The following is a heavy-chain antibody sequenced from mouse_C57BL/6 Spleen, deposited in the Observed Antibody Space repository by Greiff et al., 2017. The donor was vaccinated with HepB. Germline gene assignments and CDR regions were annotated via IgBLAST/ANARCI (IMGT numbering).Heavy chain of an antibody. CDR2: IRSKSSNYAT. CDR1: GFTFNTYA. J-gene: IGHJ4*01. CDR3: VGGIYGSSPYYAMDY. V-gene: IGHV10-3*01. Sequence: EVKLVESGGGLVQPKGSLKLSCAASGFTFNTYAMHWVRQAPGKGLEWVARIRSKSSNYATYYADSVKDRFTISRDASQSMLYLQMNTLKTEDTAMYYGVGGIYGSSPYYAMDYWGQGTSVTVSS. D-gene: IGHD1-1*01.